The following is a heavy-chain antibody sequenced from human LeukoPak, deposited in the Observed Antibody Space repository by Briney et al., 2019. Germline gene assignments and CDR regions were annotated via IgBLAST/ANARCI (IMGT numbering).Heavy chain of an antibody. CDR1: GGSFSGYY. V-gene: IGHV4-34*01. CDR2: INHSGST. J-gene: IGHJ4*02. Sequence: SETLSLTCAVYGGSFSGYYWSWIRQPPGKGLEWIGEINHSGSTNYNPSLKSRVTISVDTSKNQFSLKLSSVTAADTAVYYCARGFYYDSSGYYGYWGQGTLVTVSS. D-gene: IGHD3-22*01. CDR3: ARGFYYDSSGYYGY.